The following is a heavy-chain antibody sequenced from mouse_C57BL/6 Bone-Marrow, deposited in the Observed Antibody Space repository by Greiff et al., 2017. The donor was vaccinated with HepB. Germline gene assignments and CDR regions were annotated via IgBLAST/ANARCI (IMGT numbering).Heavy chain of an antibody. Sequence: QVQLQQSGAELVRPGTSVKMSCKASGYTFTNYWIGWAKQRPGHGLEWSGDIYPGGGYTNYNEKFKGKATLTADKSSSTAYMQFSSLTSEDSAIYYCAREGDSSGYRAMDYWGQGTSVTVSS. J-gene: IGHJ4*01. D-gene: IGHD3-2*02. CDR1: GYTFTNYW. CDR2: IYPGGGYT. CDR3: AREGDSSGYRAMDY. V-gene: IGHV1-63*01.